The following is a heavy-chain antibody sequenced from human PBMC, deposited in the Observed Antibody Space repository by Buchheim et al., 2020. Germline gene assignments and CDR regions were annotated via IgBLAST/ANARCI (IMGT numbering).Heavy chain of an antibody. CDR3: ARDRIDYGDYVGAFDY. V-gene: IGHV3-33*01. CDR2: IWYDGSNK. CDR1: GFTFSSYG. J-gene: IGHJ4*02. Sequence: QVQLVESGGGVVQPGRSLRLSCAASGFTFSSYGMHWVRQAPGKGLEWVAVIWYDGSNKYYADSVQGRFTISRDNSKNTLYLQMNSLRAEDTAVYYCARDRIDYGDYVGAFDYWGQGTL. D-gene: IGHD4-17*01.